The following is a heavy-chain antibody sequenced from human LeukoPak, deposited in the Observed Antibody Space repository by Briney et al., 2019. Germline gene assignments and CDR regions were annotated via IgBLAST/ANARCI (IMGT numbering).Heavy chain of an antibody. Sequence: GGSLRLSCAASGFTVSSNYKSWVRQAPGKGLEWLSLLYTGGNTYYADSVKGRFTLSRDNSKNTVYLQMNSLRVEDTAMYYCATISDLLFYFHSWGQGTLVTVSS. J-gene: IGHJ4*02. CDR2: LYTGGNT. V-gene: IGHV3-66*01. CDR1: GFTVSSNY. CDR3: ATISDLLFYFHS.